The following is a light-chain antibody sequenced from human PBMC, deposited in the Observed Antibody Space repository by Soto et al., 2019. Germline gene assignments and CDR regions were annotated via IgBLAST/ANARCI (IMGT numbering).Light chain of an antibody. CDR1: SSDIGAFNY. J-gene: IGLJ3*02. CDR2: DVN. Sequence: QSALTQSPSASGSPGQSVTISCTGTSSDIGAFNYVSWYQQHPGKAPKLMIYDVNKRPSGVPDRFSGSKSGNTASLTVSGLQAEDEADYYCSSYAGSNNLVFGGGTKLTVL. CDR3: SSYAGSNNLV. V-gene: IGLV2-8*01.